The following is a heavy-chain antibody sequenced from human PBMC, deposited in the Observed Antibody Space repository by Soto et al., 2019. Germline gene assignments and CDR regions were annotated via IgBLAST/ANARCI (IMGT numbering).Heavy chain of an antibody. CDR3: ARDYGNYAGDDAFDI. CDR2: INPSGGST. CDR1: GYTFTSYY. D-gene: IGHD1-7*01. J-gene: IGHJ3*02. Sequence: ASVKVSCKASGYTFTSYYMHWVRQAPGQRLEWKGIINPSGGSTSYAQKFQGRVTITRETTTSTVYMELSSLRSEDTAVYYCARDYGNYAGDDAFDIWGQGTMVTVSS. V-gene: IGHV1-46*03.